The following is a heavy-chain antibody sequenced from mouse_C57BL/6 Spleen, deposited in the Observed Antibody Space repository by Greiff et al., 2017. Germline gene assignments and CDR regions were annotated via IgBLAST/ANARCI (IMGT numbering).Heavy chain of an antibody. D-gene: IGHD2-5*01. CDR1: GFTFSSYG. CDR2: ISSGGSYN. CDR3: ARHYSNYEGVVYYFDY. J-gene: IGHJ2*01. Sequence: EVMLVESGGDLVKPGGSLKLSCAASGFTFSSYGMSWVRQTPDKRLEWVATISSGGSYNYYPDSVKGRFTISRDNAKNTLYLQMSSLKAEDAAMYYCARHYSNYEGVVYYFDYWGQGTTLTVSS. V-gene: IGHV5-6*01.